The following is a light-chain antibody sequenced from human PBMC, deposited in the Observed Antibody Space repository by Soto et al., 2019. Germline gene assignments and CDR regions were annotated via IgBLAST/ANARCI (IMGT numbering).Light chain of an antibody. V-gene: IGKV3-11*01. CDR3: QQRSNWPPT. CDR1: QSVSSS. J-gene: IGKJ5*01. Sequence: EIVLTQSPATLSFSPWERATLSCRASQSVSSSLAWYQQKPGQAPRLLIYDASNRATGISARFSGSGSGTEFTLTISSLEPEDFAVYICQQRSNWPPTFGQGTRLEIK. CDR2: DAS.